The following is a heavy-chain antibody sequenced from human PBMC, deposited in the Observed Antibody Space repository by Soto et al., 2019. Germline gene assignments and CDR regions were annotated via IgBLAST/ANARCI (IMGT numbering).Heavy chain of an antibody. D-gene: IGHD3-10*01. V-gene: IGHV4-59*11. CDR3: VRQRGNYFDF. CDR2: IDYVGST. CDR1: GDSINSRY. Sequence: PSETLSLTCSVSGDSINSRYWSWIRQPPGKALEWIGYIDYVGSTNYAPSLQSRVTMSVDTSKNQVSLKLRYVTAADTAVYYCVRQRGNYFDFWGQGTLVTVSS. J-gene: IGHJ4*02.